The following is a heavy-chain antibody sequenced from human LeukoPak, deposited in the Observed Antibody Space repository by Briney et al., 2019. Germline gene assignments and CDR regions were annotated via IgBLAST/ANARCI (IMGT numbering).Heavy chain of an antibody. CDR1: GGSFSGYY. D-gene: IGHD5-12*01. J-gene: IGHJ4*02. Sequence: SETLSLTCAVYGGSFSGYYWSWIRQPPGKGLEWIGEINHSGSTNYNPSLKSRVTISVDTSKNQFSLKLSSVTAADTAVYYCARDRGYVPDYWGQGTLVTVPS. CDR3: ARDRGYVPDY. V-gene: IGHV4-34*01. CDR2: INHSGST.